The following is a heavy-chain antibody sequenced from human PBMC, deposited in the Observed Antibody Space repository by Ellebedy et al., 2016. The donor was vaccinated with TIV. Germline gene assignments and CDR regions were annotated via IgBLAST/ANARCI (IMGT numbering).Heavy chain of an antibody. CDR1: GFLFSDCS. D-gene: IGHD6-19*01. J-gene: IGHJ4*02. V-gene: IGHV3-21*01. CDR3: ARTTPYNIAVAGPDY. Sequence: GGSLRLSXKASGFLFSDCSMNWIRQAPGKGLEWVASISSSGTYIYYADSLEGRFTIARDNGKDSVFLQMNDLRVDDSGVYYCARTTPYNIAVAGPDYWGQGTLVTVTS. CDR2: ISSSGTYI.